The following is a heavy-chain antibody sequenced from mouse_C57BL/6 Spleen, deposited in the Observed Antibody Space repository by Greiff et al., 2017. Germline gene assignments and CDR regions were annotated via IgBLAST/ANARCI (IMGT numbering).Heavy chain of an antibody. CDR3: ARHEDGKPYGNYQAWFAY. CDR1: GYTFTEYT. J-gene: IGHJ3*01. D-gene: IGHD2-1*01. V-gene: IGHV1-62-2*01. Sequence: VKLQESGAELVKPGASVKLSCKASGYTFTEYTIHWVKQRSGQGLEWIGWFYPGSGSIKYNEKFKDKATLTADKSSSTVYMELSRLTSEDSEVYFCARHEDGKPYGNYQAWFAYWGQGTLVTVSA. CDR2: FYPGSGSI.